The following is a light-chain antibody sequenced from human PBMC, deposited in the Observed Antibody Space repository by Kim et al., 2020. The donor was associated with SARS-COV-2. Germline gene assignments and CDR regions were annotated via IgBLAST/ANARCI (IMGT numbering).Light chain of an antibody. Sequence: QSITITCPGTTRQVGSYNLVTWYQQHPGKAPKLMISEVSKRPSGVSNRFSGSKSGNTASLTISGLQAEDEADYYCCSYAGSSTFVVFGGGTQLTVL. J-gene: IGLJ2*01. V-gene: IGLV2-23*02. CDR3: CSYAGSSTFVV. CDR2: EVS. CDR1: TRQVGSYNL.